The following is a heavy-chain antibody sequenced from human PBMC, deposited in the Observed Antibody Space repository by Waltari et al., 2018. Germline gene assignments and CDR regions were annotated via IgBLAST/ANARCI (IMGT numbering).Heavy chain of an antibody. CDR2: SNNVGNRA. V-gene: IGHV3-74*03. J-gene: IGHJ3*01. D-gene: IGHD1-26*01. CDR3: AREVAAFDALNL. Sequence: VQLEEAGGGQVQPGESLRLSCAASGFTFSSYLMHWVRQAPGKGLEVVSRSNNVGNRAKYADSVKGRFTISRDNAKNTLYLQMNSLRVGDTAVYYCAREVAAFDALNLWGQGTMVTVSS. CDR1: GFTFSSYL.